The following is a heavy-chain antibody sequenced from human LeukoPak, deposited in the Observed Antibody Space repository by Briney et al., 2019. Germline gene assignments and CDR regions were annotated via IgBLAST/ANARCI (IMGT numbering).Heavy chain of an antibody. CDR1: GFTFGIYA. Sequence: GGSLRLSCAASGFTFGIYAMSWVRQAPGKGLERVSAISGSGGSTYYADSVKGRFTISRDNSKNTLYLQMNSLRAEDTAVYYCAKDYDAVWGGTDYWGQGTLVTVSS. J-gene: IGHJ4*02. D-gene: IGHD3-16*01. V-gene: IGHV3-23*01. CDR2: ISGSGGST. CDR3: AKDYDAVWGGTDY.